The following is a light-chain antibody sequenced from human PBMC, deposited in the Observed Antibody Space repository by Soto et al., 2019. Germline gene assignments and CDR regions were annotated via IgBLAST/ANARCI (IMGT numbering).Light chain of an antibody. V-gene: IGKV3-15*01. CDR1: QSITSS. CDR3: QQYNNWPSIT. Sequence: EIVMTQSPATLSVSPGERATLSCRASQSITSSLAWYQQKPGQAPRLLIYGASTRATGIPARFSGSGSGTAFTLTISSLQSEDFAVYYCQQYNNWPSITFGQGTRLEIK. CDR2: GAS. J-gene: IGKJ5*01.